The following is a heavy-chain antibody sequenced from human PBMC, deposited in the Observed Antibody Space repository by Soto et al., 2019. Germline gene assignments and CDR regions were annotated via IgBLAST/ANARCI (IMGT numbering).Heavy chain of an antibody. V-gene: IGHV3-7*03. CDR3: ARETSPYCSSTSCYSTDYYYGMDV. D-gene: IGHD2-2*02. J-gene: IGHJ6*02. Sequence: GGSLRLSCAASGFTFSSYWMSWVRQAPGKGLEWVANIKQDGSEKYYVDSVKGRFTISRDNAKNSLYLQMNSLRAEDTAVYYCARETSPYCSSTSCYSTDYYYGMDVWGQGTTVTVSS. CDR1: GFTFSSYW. CDR2: IKQDGSEK.